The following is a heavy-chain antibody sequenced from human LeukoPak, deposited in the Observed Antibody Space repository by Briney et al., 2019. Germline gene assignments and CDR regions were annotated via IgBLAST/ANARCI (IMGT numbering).Heavy chain of an antibody. CDR1: GSSFASSW. CDR3: ARQPGAGWFDP. V-gene: IGHV5-51*01. D-gene: IGHD3-10*01. CDR2: INPGDSDT. Sequence: GASLQISSQGSGSSFASSWIGWARQMPGKGLEWMAIINPGDSDTRYSPSFQGQVTISADKSISTVYLQWGSLKASDTAMYYCARQPGAGWFDPWGQGTLVTVSS. J-gene: IGHJ5*02.